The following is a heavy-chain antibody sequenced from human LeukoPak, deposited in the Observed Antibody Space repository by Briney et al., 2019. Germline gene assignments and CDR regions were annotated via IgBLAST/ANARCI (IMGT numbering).Heavy chain of an antibody. CDR2: INTNTGNP. CDR3: ARVVGCGGDCYSGISDY. D-gene: IGHD2-21*02. Sequence: GASVKVSCTASGYTFTGYYMHWVRQAPGQGLEWMGWINTNTGNPTYAQGFTGRFVFSLDTSVSTAYLQISSLKAEDTAVYYCARVVGCGGDCYSGISDYWGQGTPVTVSS. J-gene: IGHJ4*02. CDR1: GYTFTGYY. V-gene: IGHV7-4-1*02.